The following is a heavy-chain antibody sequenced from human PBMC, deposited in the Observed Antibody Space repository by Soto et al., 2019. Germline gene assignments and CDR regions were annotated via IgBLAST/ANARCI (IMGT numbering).Heavy chain of an antibody. CDR3: AKASTYEYVWGSFRYYFDH. Sequence: GGSLRLSCAASGFSFNIYAMSWVGQAPGRGLEWVSGVSGSGDRTHYVDSVKGRFTLSRDNVKNTLYLQMNSLRAEDTAVYYCAKASTYEYVWGSFRYYFDHWGQGALVTVSS. CDR2: VSGSGDRT. CDR1: GFSFNIYA. V-gene: IGHV3-23*01. J-gene: IGHJ4*02. D-gene: IGHD3-16*02.